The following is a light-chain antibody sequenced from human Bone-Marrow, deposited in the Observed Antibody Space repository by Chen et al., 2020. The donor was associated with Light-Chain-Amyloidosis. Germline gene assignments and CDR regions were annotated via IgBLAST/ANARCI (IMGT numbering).Light chain of an antibody. CDR2: DDS. J-gene: IGLJ3*02. CDR3: QVWDRSGDRPV. Sequence: SYVLTQPSSVSVAPGQTATIACGGNNIGSTSVHWYQQTPGQAPLLVVYDDSDRPSGIPERLPGSNPGTTATLTISRVEAGDEADYYCQVWDRSGDRPVFGGGTKLTVL. V-gene: IGLV3-21*02. CDR1: NIGSTS.